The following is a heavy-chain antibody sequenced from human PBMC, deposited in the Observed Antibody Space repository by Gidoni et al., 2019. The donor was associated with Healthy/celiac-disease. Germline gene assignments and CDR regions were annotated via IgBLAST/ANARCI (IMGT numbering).Heavy chain of an antibody. CDR3: AKGGQQLVLDRSYYYYYYMDV. CDR2: MSGSGGST. J-gene: IGHJ6*03. V-gene: IGHV3-23*01. CDR1: GFTFSSYA. Sequence: EVQLLESGGGLVQPGGSLRLSCAASGFTFSSYAMSWVRQAPGKGLEWGSAMSGSGGSTYYADSVKGRFTIARDNSKNTLYLQMNSLRAEDTAVYYCAKGGQQLVLDRSYYYYYYMDVWGKGTTVTVSS. D-gene: IGHD6-13*01.